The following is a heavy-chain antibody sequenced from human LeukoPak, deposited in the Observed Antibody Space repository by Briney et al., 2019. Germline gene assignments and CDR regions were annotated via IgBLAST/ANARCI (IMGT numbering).Heavy chain of an antibody. CDR1: RYTFTSNH. CDR3: ARSRYSGSREFDS. J-gene: IGHJ4*02. V-gene: IGHV1-46*01. Sequence: GASVKVSYKASRYTFTSNHMCWVRQAPGQGPEWMGVIDPSGGSTSYAQKFQGRLIMTRDTSTTTVYMELSSLRSEDTAVYYCARSRYSGSREFDSWGQGTLVTVSS. CDR2: IDPSGGST. D-gene: IGHD1-26*01.